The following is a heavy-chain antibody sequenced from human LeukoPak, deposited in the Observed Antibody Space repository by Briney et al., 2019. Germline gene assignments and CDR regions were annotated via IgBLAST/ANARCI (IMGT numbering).Heavy chain of an antibody. Sequence: SETLSLTCAVYGGSFSGYYWSWIRQPPGKGLEWIGEINHSGSTNYNPSLKSRVTISVDTSKNQFSLKLSSVTAADTAVYYCARGLLNMRFLCIAVAGTQLDYWGQGTLVTVSS. D-gene: IGHD6-19*01. J-gene: IGHJ4*02. V-gene: IGHV4-34*01. CDR1: GGSFSGYY. CDR2: INHSGST. CDR3: ARGLLNMRFLCIAVAGTQLDY.